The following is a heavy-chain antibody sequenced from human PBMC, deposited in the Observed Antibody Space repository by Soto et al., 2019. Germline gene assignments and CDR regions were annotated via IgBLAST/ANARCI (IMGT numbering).Heavy chain of an antibody. V-gene: IGHV3-21*01. CDR1: GFTFSSYS. Sequence: PGGSLRLSCAASGFTFSSYSMNWVRQAPGKGLEWVSSISSSSSYIYYADSVKGRFTISRDNAKNSLYLQMNSLRAEDTAVYYCASGVAAAATGYWGQGTLVTVSS. D-gene: IGHD6-13*01. CDR3: ASGVAAAATGY. CDR2: ISSSSSYI. J-gene: IGHJ4*02.